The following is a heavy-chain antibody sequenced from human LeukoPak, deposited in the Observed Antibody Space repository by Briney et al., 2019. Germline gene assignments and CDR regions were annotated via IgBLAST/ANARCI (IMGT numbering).Heavy chain of an antibody. D-gene: IGHD2-2*01. V-gene: IGHV1-46*01. CDR2: INPSGGST. CDR3: ARDMTCSSTSCPYYYYGMDV. Sequence: GASVKVSCKASGYTFISYYMHWVRQAPGQGLEWMGIINPSGGSTSYAQKFQGRVTMTRDTSTSTVYMELSSLRSEDTAVYYCARDMTCSSTSCPYYYYGMDVWGQGTTVTVSS. J-gene: IGHJ6*02. CDR1: GYTFISYY.